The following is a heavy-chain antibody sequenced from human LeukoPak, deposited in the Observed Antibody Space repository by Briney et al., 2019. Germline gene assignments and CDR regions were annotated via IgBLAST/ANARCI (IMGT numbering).Heavy chain of an antibody. V-gene: IGHV1-2*02. Sequence: ASVKVSCKASGYTFTSYYMHWVRQAPGQGLEWMGWINPNSGGTNYAQKFQGRVTMTRDTSISTAYMELSRLRSDDTAVYYCARDKTVLLWFGESDYWGQGTLVTVSS. CDR1: GYTFTSYY. J-gene: IGHJ4*02. D-gene: IGHD3-10*01. CDR2: INPNSGGT. CDR3: ARDKTVLLWFGESDY.